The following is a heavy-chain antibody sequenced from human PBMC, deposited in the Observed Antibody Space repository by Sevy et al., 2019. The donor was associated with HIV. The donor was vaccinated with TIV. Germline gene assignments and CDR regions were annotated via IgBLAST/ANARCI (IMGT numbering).Heavy chain of an antibody. Sequence: GGSLRLSCAASGFIFPDYAMSWVRQPPGKGLEWVSGINWNADNTGYADSLKGRFTISRDNAKNSLYLEINSLRAEDTALYYCARSTYHYDTTGYGAFDLWGQGTLVTVSS. CDR3: ARSTYHYDTTGYGAFDL. D-gene: IGHD3-22*01. V-gene: IGHV3-20*04. J-gene: IGHJ3*01. CDR1: GFIFPDYA. CDR2: INWNADNT.